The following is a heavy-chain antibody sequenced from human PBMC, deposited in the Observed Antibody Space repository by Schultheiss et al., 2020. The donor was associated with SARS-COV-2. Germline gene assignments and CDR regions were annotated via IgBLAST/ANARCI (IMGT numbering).Heavy chain of an antibody. Sequence: SETLSLTCTVSGGSVSSGSYYWSWIRQPPGKGLEWIGEINHSGSTNYNPSLKSRVTISVDTSKNQFSLKLSSVTAADTAVYYCARVKQQLVQGWGQGTLVTVSS. D-gene: IGHD6-13*01. CDR3: ARVKQQLVQG. J-gene: IGHJ4*02. V-gene: IGHV4-61*01. CDR2: INHSGST. CDR1: GGSVSSGSYY.